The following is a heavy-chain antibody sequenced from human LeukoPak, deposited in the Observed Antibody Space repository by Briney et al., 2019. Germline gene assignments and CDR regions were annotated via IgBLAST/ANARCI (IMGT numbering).Heavy chain of an antibody. Sequence: ASVKVSCKVSGYTLTELSMHWVRQAPGKGLEWMGGFDPEDGETIYAQKFQGRVTMTEDTSTDTAYMELSSLRSEGTAVYYCATTHTYQADYYDSSGYYCLDYWGQGTLVTVSS. CDR1: GYTLTELS. CDR2: FDPEDGET. CDR3: ATTHTYQADYYDSSGYYCLDY. J-gene: IGHJ4*02. V-gene: IGHV1-24*01. D-gene: IGHD3-22*01.